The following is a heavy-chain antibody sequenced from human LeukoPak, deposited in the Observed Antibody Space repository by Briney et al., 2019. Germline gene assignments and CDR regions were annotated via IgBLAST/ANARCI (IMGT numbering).Heavy chain of an antibody. D-gene: IGHD1-26*01. J-gene: IGHJ4*02. V-gene: IGHV3-23*01. CDR1: GFTFSSYA. CDR2: IGAGGTFT. CDR3: AKAIVGVSGLGY. Sequence: PGGSLRLSCTASGFTFSSYAMNWVRQAPGKGLEWVSGIGAGGTFTYYADSVKGRFTISRDNSRNTLYLQMNSLRADDTAVYYCAKAIVGVSGLGYWGQGTLVTVSS.